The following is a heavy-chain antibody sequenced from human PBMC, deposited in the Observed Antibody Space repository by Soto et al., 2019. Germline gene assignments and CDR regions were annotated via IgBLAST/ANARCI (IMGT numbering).Heavy chain of an antibody. Sequence: GGSLRLSCAASGFTFSSHWMSWARQAPGKGLEWLGNIKQDGSEKYYVDSVKGRFTISRDNAKKSLYLQMSSLRVEDTAVYYCARECGGSCSWGQGTLVTVSS. V-gene: IGHV3-7*01. CDR3: ARECGGSCS. CDR2: IKQDGSEK. D-gene: IGHD2-15*01. CDR1: GFTFSSHW. J-gene: IGHJ5*02.